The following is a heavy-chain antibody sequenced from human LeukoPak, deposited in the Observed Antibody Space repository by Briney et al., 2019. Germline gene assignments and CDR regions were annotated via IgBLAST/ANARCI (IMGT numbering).Heavy chain of an antibody. CDR3: AKGAPNVRFLEMDV. D-gene: IGHD3-3*01. J-gene: IGHJ6*03. CDR2: ISSSGGST. CDR1: GFTFSSYA. Sequence: PGGSLRLSCAASGFTFSSYAMSWVRQAPGKGLEWVSYISSSGGSTYYADSVKGRFTISRDNSKNTLYLQMNSLRAEDTAVYYCAKGAPNVRFLEMDVWGKGTTVTVSS. V-gene: IGHV3-23*01.